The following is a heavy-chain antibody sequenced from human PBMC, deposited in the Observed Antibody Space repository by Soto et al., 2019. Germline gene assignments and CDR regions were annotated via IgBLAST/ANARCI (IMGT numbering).Heavy chain of an antibody. D-gene: IGHD2-8*01. CDR2: IYYTGRT. V-gene: IGHV4-39*01. J-gene: IGHJ4*02. Sequence: QLQLQESGPGLVKPSETLSLTCTVSGDSISSNNYYCAWIRQPPGKGLEWIGSIYYTGRTSSNPSLRSRVAMSVATSETRFSLRLSSVTAADTAVYYCARHPGYAVPTVYATHYFNYWGQGILVTVST. CDR3: ARHPGYAVPTVYATHYFNY. CDR1: GDSISSNNYY.